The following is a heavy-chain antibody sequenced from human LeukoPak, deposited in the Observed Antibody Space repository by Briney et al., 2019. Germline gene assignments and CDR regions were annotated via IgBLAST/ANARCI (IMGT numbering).Heavy chain of an antibody. D-gene: IGHD7-27*01. V-gene: IGHV4-59*01. CDR3: ARRSGGGWGYYFDY. CDR2: IYYSGST. CDR1: GGSISSYY. J-gene: IGHJ4*02. Sequence: PSETLSLTCTVSGGSISSYYWSWIRQPPGKGLEWIGYIYYSGSTNYNPSLKSRVTISVDTSKNQFSLKQSSVTAADTAVYYCARRSGGGWGYYFDYWGQGTLVTVSS.